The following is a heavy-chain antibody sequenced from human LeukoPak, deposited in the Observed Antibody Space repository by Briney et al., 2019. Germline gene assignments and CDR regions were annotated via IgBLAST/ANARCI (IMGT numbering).Heavy chain of an antibody. J-gene: IGHJ6*03. CDR3: ARVREQLVRGGWWDYYYMDV. Sequence: PSETLSLTCTVSGGSISSYYWSWLRQPPGKGLEWLGYLYYSGSTNYNPSLKSRVTISVDTSNNQFSLKLSSVTAADTAVYYCARVREQLVRGGWWDYYYMDVWGKGTTVTVSS. CDR2: LYYSGST. D-gene: IGHD6-6*01. V-gene: IGHV4-59*01. CDR1: GGSISSYY.